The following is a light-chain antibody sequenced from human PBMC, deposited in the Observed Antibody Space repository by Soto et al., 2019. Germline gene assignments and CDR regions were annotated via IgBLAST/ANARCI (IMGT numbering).Light chain of an antibody. CDR2: GAS. Sequence: EIVMTQSPATLSLSPGERATLSCRASERLTGNLAWYQQKPGQAPRLLIYGASNRATGIPDRFSGSGSGTEFTLTINNLQTEDVAVYYCQQYYSAPITFGQGTRLEIK. V-gene: IGKV3D-15*01. CDR3: QQYYSAPIT. CDR1: ERLTGN. J-gene: IGKJ5*01.